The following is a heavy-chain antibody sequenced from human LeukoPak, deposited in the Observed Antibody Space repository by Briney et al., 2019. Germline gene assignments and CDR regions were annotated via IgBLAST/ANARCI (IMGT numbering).Heavy chain of an antibody. CDR1: GFTFSSYS. V-gene: IGHV4-59*01. D-gene: IGHD3-10*01. Sequence: GSLRLSCAASGFTFSSYSMNWIRQPPGQGLEWIGYFHNSRTTSYNPSLTGRVTISVDTAMDQISLKLNSVTAADTAVYYCARGHLGLSPWGQGTLVTVSS. CDR3: ARGHLGLSP. J-gene: IGHJ5*02. CDR2: FHNSRTT.